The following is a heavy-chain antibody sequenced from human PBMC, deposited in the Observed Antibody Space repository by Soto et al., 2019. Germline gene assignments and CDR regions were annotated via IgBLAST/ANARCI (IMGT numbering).Heavy chain of an antibody. V-gene: IGHV4-30-2*01. Sequence: SETLSLTCAVSGGSISSGGYSWSWIRQPPGKGLEWIGYIYHSGSTYYNPSLKSRVTISVDRSKNQFSLKLSSVTAADTAVYYCARDNYCSSPSCYADAFDIWGQGTMVTVSS. CDR3: ARDNYCSSPSCYADAFDI. CDR2: IYHSGST. D-gene: IGHD2-2*01. J-gene: IGHJ3*02. CDR1: GGSISSGGYS.